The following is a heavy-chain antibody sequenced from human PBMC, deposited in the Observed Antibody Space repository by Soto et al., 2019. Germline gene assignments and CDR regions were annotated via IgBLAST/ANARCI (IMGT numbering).Heavy chain of an antibody. D-gene: IGHD6-19*01. Sequence: GGSLRLSCAASGFTFSSYAMSWVRQAPGKGLEWVSGINWNGGSTGYADSVKGRFTISRDNAKNSLYLQMNSLRAEDTALYYCARLYSSAWYGPGRYWGQGTLVTVSS. CDR2: INWNGGST. V-gene: IGHV3-20*04. CDR1: GFTFSSYA. CDR3: ARLYSSAWYGPGRY. J-gene: IGHJ4*02.